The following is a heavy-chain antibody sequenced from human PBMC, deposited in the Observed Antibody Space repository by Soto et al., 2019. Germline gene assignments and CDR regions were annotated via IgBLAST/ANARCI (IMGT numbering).Heavy chain of an antibody. CDR3: ETYYYDSSGYYFFDY. J-gene: IGHJ4*02. CDR1: GFTFSSYA. CDR2: ISGSGGST. V-gene: IGHV3-23*01. Sequence: GGSLRLSCAASGFTFSSYAMSWVRQAPGKGLEWVSAISGSGGSTYYADSVKGRFTISRDNSKNTLYLQMNSLRAEDTAVYYCETYYYDSSGYYFFDYWGQGTLVTVSS. D-gene: IGHD3-22*01.